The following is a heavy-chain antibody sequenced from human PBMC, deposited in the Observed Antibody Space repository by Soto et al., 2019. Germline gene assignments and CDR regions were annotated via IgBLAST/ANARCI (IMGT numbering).Heavy chain of an antibody. J-gene: IGHJ6*02. CDR2: TSYDGSNK. CDR1: GFTSTTYG. CDR3: AKDDNGGVVVSATAGYGMDV. V-gene: IGHV3-30*18. Sequence: QVQLVESGGGVVQPGRSLRLSCAASGFTSTTYGMHWVRQAPGKGLEWVAVTSYDGSNKYYGDSVKGRFTISRDNSKNTLYLQMNSLRAEDTAVYYCAKDDNGGVVVSATAGYGMDVWGQGTTVTVSS. D-gene: IGHD2-15*01.